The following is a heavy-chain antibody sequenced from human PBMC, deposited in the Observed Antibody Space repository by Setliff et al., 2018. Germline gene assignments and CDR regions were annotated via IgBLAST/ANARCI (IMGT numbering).Heavy chain of an antibody. CDR3: ARTGTYRYFDY. J-gene: IGHJ4*02. CDR2: IYYRGDT. V-gene: IGHV4-39*01. CDR1: GASLSSGTYY. D-gene: IGHD1-1*01. Sequence: SETLSLTCTVSGASLSSGTYYWGWIRQPPGRGLEWIGRIYYRGDTYYNASLKGRLTISVDTAQNQFSLRLTSVTAADTAVYYCARTGTYRYFDYWGQGALVTVSS.